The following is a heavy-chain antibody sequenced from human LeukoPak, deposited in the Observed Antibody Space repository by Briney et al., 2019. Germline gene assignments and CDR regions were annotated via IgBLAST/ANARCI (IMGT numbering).Heavy chain of an antibody. Sequence: ASVKVSCKASGYTFTSYYMHWVRQAPGQGLEWMGIINPSGGSTSYAQKFQGRVTMTRDMSTSTVYMELSSLRCEDTAVYYCARDRASNYGYYYYYMDVWGKGTTVTVSS. V-gene: IGHV1-46*01. CDR2: INPSGGST. CDR1: GYTFTSYY. J-gene: IGHJ6*03. CDR3: ARDRASNYGYYYYYMDV. D-gene: IGHD4-11*01.